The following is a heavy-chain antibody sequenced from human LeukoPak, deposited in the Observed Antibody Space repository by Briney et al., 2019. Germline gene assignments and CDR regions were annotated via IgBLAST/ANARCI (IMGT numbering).Heavy chain of an antibody. CDR2: IYYSGGT. CDR3: ARLPTGPFDY. V-gene: IGHV4-39*01. CDR1: GGSISSSSYY. Sequence: SETLSLTCTVSGGSISSSSYYWGWIRQPPGKGLEWIGSIYYSGGTYYNPSLKSRVTISVDTSKNQFSLKLSSVTAADTAVYYCARLPTGPFDYWGQGTLVTASS. J-gene: IGHJ4*02.